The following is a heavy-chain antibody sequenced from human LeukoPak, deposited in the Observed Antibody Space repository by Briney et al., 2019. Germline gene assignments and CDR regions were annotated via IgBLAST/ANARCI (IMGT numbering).Heavy chain of an antibody. D-gene: IGHD1-26*01. CDR1: GGSISSSSYY. Sequence: SETLSLTCTVSGGSISSSSYYWGWIRQPPGKGLEWIGSIYYSGSTYYNPSLKSRVTISVDTSKNQFSLKLSSVTAADTAVYYCARSIRLGRFDYWGQGTLVTVSS. CDR3: ARSIRLGRFDY. V-gene: IGHV4-39*07. J-gene: IGHJ4*02. CDR2: IYYSGST.